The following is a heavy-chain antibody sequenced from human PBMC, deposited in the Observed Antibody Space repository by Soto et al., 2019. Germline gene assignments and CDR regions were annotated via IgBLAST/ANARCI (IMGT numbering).Heavy chain of an antibody. D-gene: IGHD4-17*01. CDR1: GFTFDDYA. CDR3: TKEENYGHYEPVDF. Sequence: GGSLRLSCAASGFTFDDYAMHWVRQAPGKGLEWVSGISWNSGSIGYADSVKGRFTISRDNAKNSLYLQMNSLRAEDTALYYCTKEENYGHYEPVDFWGRGPQDPVSS. CDR2: ISWNSGSI. J-gene: IGHJ4*02. V-gene: IGHV3-9*01.